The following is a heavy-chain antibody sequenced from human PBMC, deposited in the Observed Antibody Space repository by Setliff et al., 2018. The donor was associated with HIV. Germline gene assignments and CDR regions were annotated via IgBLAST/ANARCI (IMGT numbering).Heavy chain of an antibody. CDR1: GGSISSGSYY. CDR2: IYTNGYT. D-gene: IGHD3-22*01. V-gene: IGHV4-61*09. J-gene: IGHJ1*01. Sequence: SETLSLTCSVSGGSISSGSYYWTWIRQPAGKGPEWIGHIYTNGYTNYNPSLKSRVTISVDTSKNQFSLKLSSVTAADTAVYYCARAGYYGSTSYWEYFQHWGRGTLVTVSS. CDR3: ARAGYYGSTSYWEYFQH.